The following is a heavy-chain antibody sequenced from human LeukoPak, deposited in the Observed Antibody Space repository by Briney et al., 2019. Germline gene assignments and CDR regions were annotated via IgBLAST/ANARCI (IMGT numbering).Heavy chain of an antibody. Sequence: ASVKVSCKASGYSFTSYGISWVRQAPGQGLEWMGWISANNGNTNYAQKFRGRVAVTTDTSTDTAYMELRSLRADDTAVYYCSRGGSGWAFDYWGQGTLVTVSS. CDR2: ISANNGNT. J-gene: IGHJ4*02. D-gene: IGHD6-19*01. CDR1: GYSFTSYG. CDR3: SRGGSGWAFDY. V-gene: IGHV1-18*01.